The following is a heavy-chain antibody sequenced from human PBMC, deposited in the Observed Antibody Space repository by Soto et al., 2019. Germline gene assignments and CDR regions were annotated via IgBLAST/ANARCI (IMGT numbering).Heavy chain of an antibody. J-gene: IGHJ3*02. CDR3: ARGDEEEMATMVVAFDI. CDR1: GGTFSSYA. D-gene: IGHD2-21*01. Sequence: GASVKVSCKASGGTFSSYAISWVRQAPGQGLEWMGGIIPIFGTANYAQKFQGRVTITADKSTSTAYMELSSLRSEDTAVYYCARGDEEEMATMVVAFDIWGQGTMVTVSS. CDR2: IIPIFGTA. V-gene: IGHV1-69*06.